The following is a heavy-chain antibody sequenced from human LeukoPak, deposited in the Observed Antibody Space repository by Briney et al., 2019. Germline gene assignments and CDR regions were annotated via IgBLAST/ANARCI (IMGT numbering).Heavy chain of an antibody. J-gene: IGHJ4*02. CDR1: GYIFTSYV. CDR2: INPSGGST. Sequence: ASVKVSCKASGYIFTSYVLHWVRQAPGQGLEWMGIINPSGGSTSYAQKFQGRVTMTRDTSTSTVYMELSSLRSEDTAVYYCARAPMIVVVSAFDYWGQGTLVTVSS. V-gene: IGHV1-46*01. CDR3: ARAPMIVVVSAFDY. D-gene: IGHD3-22*01.